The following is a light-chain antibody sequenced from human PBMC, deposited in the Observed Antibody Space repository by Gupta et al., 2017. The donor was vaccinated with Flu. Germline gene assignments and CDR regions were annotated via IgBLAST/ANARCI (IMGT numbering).Light chain of an antibody. V-gene: IGLV3-21*02. J-gene: IGLJ2*01. Sequence: SYVLTQPPSGSVAPGQTARITCGGNSIGTKSVHWYQPKPGQAPVLVVYDDSDRPSGIPERFSGSNSGNTATLTISGVEAGEEDDYYCQVWDGSSDYPAIFGGGTKLSVL. CDR3: QVWDGSSDYPAI. CDR2: DDS. CDR1: SIGTKS.